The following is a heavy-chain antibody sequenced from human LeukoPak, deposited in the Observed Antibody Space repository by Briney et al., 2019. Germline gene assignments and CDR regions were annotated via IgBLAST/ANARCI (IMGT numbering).Heavy chain of an antibody. V-gene: IGHV3-33*01. D-gene: IGHD5-18*01. CDR2: IWYDGSNK. CDR1: GFTFSSYG. Sequence: GGSLRLSCAASGFTFSSYGMHWVRQAPGKGLEWVAVIWYDGSNKYYAESVKGRFTISRDNSKNTLYLQMNSLRAEDTAVYYCARGSVDTAMVTGEYYFDYWGQGTLVTVSS. J-gene: IGHJ4*02. CDR3: ARGSVDTAMVTGEYYFDY.